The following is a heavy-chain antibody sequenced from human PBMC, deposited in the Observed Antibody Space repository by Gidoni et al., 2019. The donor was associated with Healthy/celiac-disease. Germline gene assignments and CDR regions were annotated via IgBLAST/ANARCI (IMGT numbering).Heavy chain of an antibody. CDR1: GFTFGDYA. V-gene: IGHV3-49*04. D-gene: IGHD6-13*01. CDR3: TRALRAAAD. Sequence: EVQLVESGGGLVQPGRSLRLSCTASGFTFGDYAMSWVRQAPGKGLEWVGFIRSKAYGGTTEYAASVKGRFTISRDDSKSIAYLQMNSLKTEDTAVYYCTRALRAAADWGQGTLVTVSS. CDR2: IRSKAYGGTT. J-gene: IGHJ4*02.